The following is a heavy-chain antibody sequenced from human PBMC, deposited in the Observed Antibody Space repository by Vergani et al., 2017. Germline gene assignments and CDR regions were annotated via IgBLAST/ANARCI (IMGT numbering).Heavy chain of an antibody. CDR2: IWYYGSNK. J-gene: IGHJ5*01. Sequence: QVQLVESAGGVVQPGGSLRLSCAASGFTFSNFGMHWIRQAPGKGLEWVAVIWYYGSNKYYGDSVKGRFTISRDNSKNTLYLQMNSLRVEDTAVYYCARWGNEKRLDSWGQGTLVTVSS. V-gene: IGHV3-33*01. D-gene: IGHD1-1*01. CDR1: GFTFSNFG. CDR3: ARWGNEKRLDS.